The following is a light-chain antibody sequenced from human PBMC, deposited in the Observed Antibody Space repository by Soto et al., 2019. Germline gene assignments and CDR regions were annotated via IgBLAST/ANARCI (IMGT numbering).Light chain of an antibody. CDR1: ALPKQY. Sequence: SYELTQPPSGSVSPGQTARITCSGDALPKQYAYWYQQKPGQAPVLVIYKDSERPSGIPERFSGSSSGTTVTLTISGVQAEDEADYYCQPADSSGTDNVFGTGAKVIVL. CDR3: QPADSSGTDNV. V-gene: IGLV3-25*02. J-gene: IGLJ1*01. CDR2: KDS.